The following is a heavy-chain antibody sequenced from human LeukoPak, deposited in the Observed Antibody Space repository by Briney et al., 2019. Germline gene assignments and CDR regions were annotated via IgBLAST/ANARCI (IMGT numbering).Heavy chain of an antibody. CDR1: GGSISSNY. D-gene: IGHD5-12*01. CDR2: DHYSGRT. CDR3: ATEVAPSDHYYYYGMDV. J-gene: IGHJ6*02. V-gene: IGHV4-59*01. Sequence: PSETLSLTCTVSGGSISSNYWSWVRQPPGKGLGWIGYDHYSGRTNYNPSLKSRVTISVDTSKNQFSLKLSSVTAADTAVYYCATEVAPSDHYYYYGMDVWGQGTTVTVSS.